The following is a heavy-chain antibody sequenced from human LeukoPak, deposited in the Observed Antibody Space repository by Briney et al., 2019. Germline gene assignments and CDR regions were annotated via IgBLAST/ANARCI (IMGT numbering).Heavy chain of an antibody. Sequence: ASVKVSCKASGYTFTSYAMHWVRQAPGQRLEWMGWINAGNGNTKYSQKFQGRVTITRDTSASTAYMELGSLRSEDTAVYYCARDRAMTTVSRYYYYGMDVWGQGTTVTVSS. CDR1: GYTFTSYA. D-gene: IGHD4-17*01. J-gene: IGHJ6*02. CDR3: ARDRAMTTVSRYYYYGMDV. V-gene: IGHV1-3*01. CDR2: INAGNGNT.